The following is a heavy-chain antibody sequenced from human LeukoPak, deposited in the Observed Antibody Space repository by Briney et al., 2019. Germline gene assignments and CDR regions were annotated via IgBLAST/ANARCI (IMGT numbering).Heavy chain of an antibody. CDR3: ARPTSYWSGYYDGAFDI. D-gene: IGHD3-3*01. CDR2: INTNTGNP. Sequence: ASVKVSCKASGYTFTTYPMNWVRQAPGQGLEWMGWINTNTGNPTYAQGFTGRFVFSLDTSVSTAYLQISSLKAEDTAVYYCARPTSYWSGYYDGAFDIWGQGTMVTVSS. CDR1: GYTFTTYP. J-gene: IGHJ3*02. V-gene: IGHV7-4-1*02.